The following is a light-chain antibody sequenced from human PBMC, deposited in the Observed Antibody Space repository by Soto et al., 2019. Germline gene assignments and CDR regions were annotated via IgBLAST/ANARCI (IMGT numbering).Light chain of an antibody. CDR3: AAWDDSLNGPA. Sequence: QSVLTQPPSASGTPGQRVTVSCSGTYSNIGINDVHWYRQLSGTAPQILIYDTSQRATGVPDRFSGSRSGTSASLVISGLQTEDEADYHCAAWDDSLNGPAFGGATKVTVL. CDR1: YSNIGIND. V-gene: IGLV1-44*01. CDR2: DTS. J-gene: IGLJ2*01.